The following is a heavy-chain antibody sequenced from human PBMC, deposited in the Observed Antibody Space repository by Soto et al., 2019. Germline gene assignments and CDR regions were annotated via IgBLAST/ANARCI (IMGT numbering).Heavy chain of an antibody. CDR1: GGSISSSNW. V-gene: IGHV4-4*02. Sequence: SETLSLTCAVSGGSISSSNWWSWVRQPPGKGLEWIGEIYHSGSTNYNPSLKSRVTISVDKSKNQFSLKLNSVTAADTAMYFCARDRLVATSGTARYYYGLDVWGQGTTVTVSS. D-gene: IGHD2-21*01. J-gene: IGHJ6*02. CDR2: IYHSGST. CDR3: ARDRLVATSGTARYYYGLDV.